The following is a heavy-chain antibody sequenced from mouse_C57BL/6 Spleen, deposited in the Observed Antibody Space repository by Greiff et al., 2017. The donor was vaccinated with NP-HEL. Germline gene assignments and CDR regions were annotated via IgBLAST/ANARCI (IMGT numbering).Heavy chain of an antibody. Sequence: VKLQESGPGLVAPSQSLSITCTVSGFSLTSYAISWVRQPPGKGLEWLGVIWTGGGTNYNSALKSRLSISKDNSKSQVFLKMNSLQTDDTARYYCARNPISDYDYDAMDYWGQGTSVTVSS. CDR3: ARNPISDYDYDAMDY. J-gene: IGHJ4*01. D-gene: IGHD1-1*02. V-gene: IGHV2-9-1*01. CDR2: IWTGGGT. CDR1: GFSLTSYA.